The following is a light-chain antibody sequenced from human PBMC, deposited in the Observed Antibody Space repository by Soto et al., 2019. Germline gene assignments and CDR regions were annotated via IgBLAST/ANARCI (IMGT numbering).Light chain of an antibody. CDR3: AAGDDSLNGVV. CDR1: SSNIGSNT. Sequence: QSVLTQPPSASGTPGQRVTISCSGSSSNIGSNTVNWYQQLPGTAPKLLIYSNNQRPSGVPDRFSGSKSGTSASLAISGLQSEDGADYYCAAGDDSLNGVVFGGGTNLTVL. CDR2: SNN. J-gene: IGLJ2*01. V-gene: IGLV1-44*01.